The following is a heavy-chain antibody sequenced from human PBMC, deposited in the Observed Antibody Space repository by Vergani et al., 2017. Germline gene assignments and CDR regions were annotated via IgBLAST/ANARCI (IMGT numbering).Heavy chain of an antibody. D-gene: IGHD2-21*01. CDR2: ISGSGGNT. J-gene: IGHJ6*02. Sequence: QLVESGGGWVQPGGSLRLSCGASGFTFSSYAMTWVRLAPGKGLQLVSAISGSGGNTFYTDSVKGRFTISRDNSKDTLYLQMNSLRVEDTAIYYCAKARDPNCKGGNCYSYYYGLDLWGQGTTVTVSS. CDR3: AKARDPNCKGGNCYSYYYGLDL. CDR1: GFTFSSYA. V-gene: IGHV3-23*04.